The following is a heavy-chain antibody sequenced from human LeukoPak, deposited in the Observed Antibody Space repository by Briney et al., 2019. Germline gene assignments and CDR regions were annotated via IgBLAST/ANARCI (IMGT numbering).Heavy chain of an antibody. Sequence: ASVKVSCKASGYTFTDYFIHWVRQAPGQGPEWMGWIKPKSGGTNYAQKFQARVTMTKDTSISTVYMDVSRLTSDDTAVYYCARGSSDYYLTKDYWGQGTLVTVSS. CDR1: GYTFTDYF. CDR2: IKPKSGGT. D-gene: IGHD3-22*01. CDR3: ARGSSDYYLTKDY. V-gene: IGHV1-2*02. J-gene: IGHJ4*02.